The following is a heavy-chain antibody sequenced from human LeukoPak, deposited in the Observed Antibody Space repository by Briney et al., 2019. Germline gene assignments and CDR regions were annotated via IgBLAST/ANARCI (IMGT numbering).Heavy chain of an antibody. J-gene: IGHJ4*02. CDR2: INPNSGGT. V-gene: IGHV1-2*04. CDR1: GYTFTSYY. Sequence: ASVKVSCKASGYTFTSYYMHWVRQAPGQGLEWMGWINPNSGGTNYAQKFQGWVTMTRDTSISTAYMELSRLRSDDTAVYYCARAFSVATNNDYWGQGTLVTVSS. CDR3: ARAFSVATNNDY. D-gene: IGHD5-12*01.